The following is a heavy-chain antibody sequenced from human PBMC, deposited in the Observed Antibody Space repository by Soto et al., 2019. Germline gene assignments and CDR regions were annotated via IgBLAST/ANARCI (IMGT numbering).Heavy chain of an antibody. CDR2: INHNGRT. CDR1: GGSFSGYY. Sequence: QVQLQQWGAGLLKPSETLSLTCAVYGGSFSGYYWSWIRQPPGKGLEWIGEINHNGRTNYSPSLKRRVTISVDTSKNQFSLRLSSVTAADTAVYYCARVCGGSCYGAFDIWGQGTMVTVSS. D-gene: IGHD2-15*01. J-gene: IGHJ3*02. V-gene: IGHV4-34*01. CDR3: ARVCGGSCYGAFDI.